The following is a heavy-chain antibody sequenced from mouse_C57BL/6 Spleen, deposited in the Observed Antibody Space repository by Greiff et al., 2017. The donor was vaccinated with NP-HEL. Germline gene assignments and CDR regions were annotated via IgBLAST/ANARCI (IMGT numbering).Heavy chain of an antibody. V-gene: IGHV1-53*01. CDR3: ARGGDYYGSSFFYAMDY. Sequence: QVQLQQSGTELVKPGASVKLSCKASGYTFTSYWMHWVKQRPGQGLEWIGNINPSNGGTNYNEKFKSKATLTVDKSSSTAYMQLSSLTSEDSAVYYCARGGDYYGSSFFYAMDYWGQGTSVTVSS. J-gene: IGHJ4*01. CDR2: INPSNGGT. D-gene: IGHD1-1*01. CDR1: GYTFTSYW.